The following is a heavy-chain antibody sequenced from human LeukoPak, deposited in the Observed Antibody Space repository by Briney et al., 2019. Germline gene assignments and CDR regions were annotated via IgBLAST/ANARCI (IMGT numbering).Heavy chain of an antibody. J-gene: IGHJ6*02. Sequence: SVKVSCTASGGTFSSYAISWVRQAPGQGLEWMGGIIPIFGTANYAQKFQGRVTITADESTSTAYMELSSLRSEDTAVYYCARGRYRQLVTERPYYYYYYGMDVWGQGTTVTVSS. D-gene: IGHD6-6*01. CDR1: GGTFSSYA. CDR3: ARGRYRQLVTERPYYYYYYGMDV. CDR2: IIPIFGTA. V-gene: IGHV1-69*13.